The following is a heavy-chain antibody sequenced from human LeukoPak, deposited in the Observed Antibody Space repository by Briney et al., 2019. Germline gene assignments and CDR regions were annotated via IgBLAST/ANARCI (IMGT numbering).Heavy chain of an antibody. CDR3: ATWAFYHNLDV. J-gene: IGHJ6*02. CDR1: GFTIGPYA. CDR2: IEADGSGT. D-gene: IGHD2/OR15-2a*01. V-gene: IGHV3-43*02. Sequence: GGALRLSCAASGFTIGPYAMYWVRQGPGRGLEWVSVIEADGSGTFYADSVRGRFTTSRGNSKNSLYLQMNSLTSEDTALYYCATWAFYHNLDVWGQGTTVIVSS.